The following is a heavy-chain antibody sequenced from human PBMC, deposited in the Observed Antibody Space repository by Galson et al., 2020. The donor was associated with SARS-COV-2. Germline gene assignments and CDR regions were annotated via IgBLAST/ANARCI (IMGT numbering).Heavy chain of an antibody. Sequence: SQTLSLTCTVSGGSISSYYWSWIRQPPGKGLEWIGYIYYSGSTNYNPSLKSRVTISVDTSKNQFSLKLSSVTAADTAVYYCARGRGAARLDYWGQGTLVTVSS. CDR1: GGSISSYY. CDR2: IYYSGST. D-gene: IGHD6-6*01. CDR3: ARGRGAARLDY. V-gene: IGHV4-59*01. J-gene: IGHJ4*02.